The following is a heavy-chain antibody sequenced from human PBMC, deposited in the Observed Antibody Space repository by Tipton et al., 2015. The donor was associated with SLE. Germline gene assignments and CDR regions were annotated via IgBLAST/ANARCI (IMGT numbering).Heavy chain of an antibody. CDR1: GFTFSTYG. CDR2: IRYDGGNK. V-gene: IGHV3-30*02. CDR3: AKDHVGMIVVIKDFDC. J-gene: IGHJ4*02. D-gene: IGHD3-22*01. Sequence: SLRLSCAASGFTFSTYGMHWVRQAPGKGLEWVAFIRYDGGNKYYADSVKGRFTISRDNSKNTLYLQMNSLRAEDTAVYYCAKDHVGMIVVIKDFDCWGQGTLVTVSS.